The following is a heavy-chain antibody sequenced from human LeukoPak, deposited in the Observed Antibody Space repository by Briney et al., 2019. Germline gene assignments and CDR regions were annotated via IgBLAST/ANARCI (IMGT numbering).Heavy chain of an antibody. Sequence: PGGSLRLSCAASGFTVSSNYMSWVRQAPGKGLEWVSVIYSGGSTYYADSVKGRFTISRDNSKNTLYLQMNSLRAEDTAVYYCASQDYDILTGYFDYWGQGTLVTVSS. V-gene: IGHV3-53*01. CDR1: GFTVSSNY. D-gene: IGHD3-9*01. J-gene: IGHJ4*02. CDR3: ASQDYDILTGYFDY. CDR2: IYSGGST.